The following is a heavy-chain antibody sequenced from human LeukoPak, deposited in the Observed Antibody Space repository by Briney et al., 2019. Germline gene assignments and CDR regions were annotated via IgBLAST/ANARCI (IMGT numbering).Heavy chain of an antibody. D-gene: IGHD6-13*01. CDR2: ISAYNGNT. J-gene: IGHJ4*02. CDR3: AREGYSSSWYFHDY. V-gene: IGHV1-18*01. CDR1: GGTFSSYA. Sequence: GASVKVSCKASGGTFSSYAISWVRQAPGQGLEWMGWISAYNGNTKYAQKVQGRVAMTTDTSTSTAYMELRSLRSDDTALYYCAREGYSSSWYFHDYWGQGTLVTVSS.